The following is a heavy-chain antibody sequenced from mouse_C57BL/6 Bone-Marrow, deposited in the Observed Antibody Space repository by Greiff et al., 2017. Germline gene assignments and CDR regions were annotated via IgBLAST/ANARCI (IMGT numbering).Heavy chain of an antibody. CDR1: GYTFTSYW. V-gene: IGHV1-69*01. Sequence: QVQLQQPGAELVMPGASVKLSCKASGYTFTSYWMHWVKQRPGQGLEWIGEIDPSDSYTNYNQKFKGKSTLTVDKSSSTAYMQLSSLTSEDSAVYYCARSRYGYDVGWFAYWGQGTLVTVSA. CDR2: IDPSDSYT. J-gene: IGHJ3*01. CDR3: ARSRYGYDVGWFAY. D-gene: IGHD2-2*01.